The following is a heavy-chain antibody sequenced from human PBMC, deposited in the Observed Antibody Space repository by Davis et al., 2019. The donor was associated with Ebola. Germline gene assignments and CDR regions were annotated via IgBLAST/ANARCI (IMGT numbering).Heavy chain of an antibody. CDR3: ARGGRYTNNWTVWL. Sequence: MPSETLSLTCAVYGGSFSGYYWSWIRQPPGKGLVWIGEINHSGSTNYNPSLKSRVTISVDTSKNQFSLKLSSVTAADTAVYYCARGGRYTNNWTVWLWGQGSLVTVSS. CDR2: INHSGST. CDR1: GGSFSGYY. V-gene: IGHV4-34*01. D-gene: IGHD1-1*01. J-gene: IGHJ4*02.